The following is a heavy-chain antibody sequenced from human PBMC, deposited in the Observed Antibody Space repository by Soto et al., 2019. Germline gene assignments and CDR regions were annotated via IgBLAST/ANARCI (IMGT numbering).Heavy chain of an antibody. CDR2: IYYSGST. Sequence: SATLSLTCTESVGSISSYYWSWIRQPPGKGLEWIGYIYYSGSTNYNPSLKSRVTISVDTSKNQFSLKLSSVTAADTAVYHCARGGRGYCSGGSCYFNWFDPWGQGTLVTVS. D-gene: IGHD2-15*01. CDR1: VGSISSYY. CDR3: ARGGRGYCSGGSCYFNWFDP. J-gene: IGHJ5*02. V-gene: IGHV4-59*01.